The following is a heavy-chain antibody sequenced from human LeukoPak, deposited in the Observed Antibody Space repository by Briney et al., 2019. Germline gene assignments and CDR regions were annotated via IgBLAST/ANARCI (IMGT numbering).Heavy chain of an antibody. CDR3: ARGVPAAIDY. D-gene: IGHD2-2*01. V-gene: IGHV4-30-2*01. J-gene: IGHJ4*02. CDR1: GGSISSGGYS. CDR2: IYHSGST. Sequence: SETLSLTCAVSGGSISSGGYSWSWIRQPPGKGLEWIGYIYHSGSTYYNPSLKSRVTISVDRSKNQFSLKLSSVTAADTAVYYCARGVPAAIDYWGQGTLVTVS.